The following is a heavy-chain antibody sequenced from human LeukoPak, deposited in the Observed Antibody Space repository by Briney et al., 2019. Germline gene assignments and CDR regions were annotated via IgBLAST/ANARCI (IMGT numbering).Heavy chain of an antibody. CDR3: PRGVDYYGSGSYSYYYYYMDV. V-gene: IGHV4-34*01. D-gene: IGHD3-10*01. J-gene: IGHJ6*03. Sequence: SETLSLTCAVYGGSFSGYYWSWIRQPPGKGLEWIGEINHSGSTNYNPSLKSRVTISVDTSKNQFSLKLSSVTAADTAVYYCPRGVDYYGSGSYSYYYYYMDVWGKGTTVTVSS. CDR2: INHSGST. CDR1: GGSFSGYY.